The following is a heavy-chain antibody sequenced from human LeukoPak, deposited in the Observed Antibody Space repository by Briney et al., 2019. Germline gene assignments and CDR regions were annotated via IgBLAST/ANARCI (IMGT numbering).Heavy chain of an antibody. CDR3: ARHAGGISATGTRPFDY. Sequence: SETLSLTCTVSGASFSSSTYSWGWIRQPPGKGLEWIGSIYYSGSTYYNPSLKSRVTMSVDTSKNQFSLKLSSVTAADTAVYYCARHAGGISATGTRPFDYWGQGTLVTVSS. D-gene: IGHD6-13*01. CDR2: IYYSGST. V-gene: IGHV4-39*01. J-gene: IGHJ4*02. CDR1: GASFSSSTYS.